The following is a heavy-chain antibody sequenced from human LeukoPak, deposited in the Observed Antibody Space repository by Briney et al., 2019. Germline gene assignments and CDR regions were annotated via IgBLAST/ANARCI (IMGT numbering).Heavy chain of an antibody. CDR3: ARHGAFLAVAGTNGMDV. D-gene: IGHD6-19*01. CDR1: GGSISSYY. V-gene: IGHV4-59*08. Sequence: SEALSLTCTVSGGSISSYYWSWIRQPPGKGLEWIGYIYYSGSTNYNPSLKSRVTISVDTSKNQFSLKLSSVTAADTAVYYCARHGAFLAVAGTNGMDVWGQGTTVTVSS. CDR2: IYYSGST. J-gene: IGHJ6*02.